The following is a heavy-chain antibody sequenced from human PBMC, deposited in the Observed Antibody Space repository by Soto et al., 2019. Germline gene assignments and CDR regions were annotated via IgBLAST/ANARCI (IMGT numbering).Heavy chain of an antibody. V-gene: IGHV4-59*08. Sequence: SETLSLTCTVSGGSISSYYWSWIRQPPGKGLEWIGYIYYSGSTNYNPSLKSRVTISVDTSKNHFSLKLSSVTAADTAVYYCARSIVGATSLDYWGQGTLVTVSS. J-gene: IGHJ4*02. CDR1: GGSISSYY. D-gene: IGHD1-26*01. CDR3: ARSIVGATSLDY. CDR2: IYYSGST.